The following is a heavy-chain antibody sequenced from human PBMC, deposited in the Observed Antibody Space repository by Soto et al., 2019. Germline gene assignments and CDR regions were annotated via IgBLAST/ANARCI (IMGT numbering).Heavy chain of an antibody. Sequence: GGSLRLSCAASGFTFSSYAMHWVRQAPGKGLEWVAVISYDGSNKYYADSVKGRFTISRDNSKNTLYLQMNSLRAEDTAVYYCAKARFGIFEDPVHAWGQGTMVTISS. V-gene: IGHV3-30-3*01. D-gene: IGHD3-9*01. J-gene: IGHJ3*01. CDR2: ISYDGSNK. CDR1: GFTFSSYA. CDR3: AKARFGIFEDPVHA.